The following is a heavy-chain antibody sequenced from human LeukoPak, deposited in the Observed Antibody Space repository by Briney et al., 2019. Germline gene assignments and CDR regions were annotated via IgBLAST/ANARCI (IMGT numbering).Heavy chain of an antibody. CDR2: ISYDGSNK. V-gene: IGHV3-30*18. CDR1: GFTFSSYG. Sequence: PGRSLRLSCAASGFTFSSYGMHWVRQAPGKGLEWVAVISYDGSNKYYADSVKGRFTISRDNSKNTLYLQVNSLRAEDTAVYYCAKSGTDYPFLVHWGQGTLVTVSS. D-gene: IGHD3-10*01. J-gene: IGHJ4*02. CDR3: AKSGTDYPFLVH.